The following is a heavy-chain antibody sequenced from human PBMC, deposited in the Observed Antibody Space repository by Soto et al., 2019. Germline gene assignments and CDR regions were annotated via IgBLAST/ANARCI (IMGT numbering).Heavy chain of an antibody. CDR2: IYYSGST. CDR3: ARVPLIDSSGEYFQH. V-gene: IGHV4-61*08. CDR1: GGSIISGGYS. J-gene: IGHJ1*01. D-gene: IGHD3-22*01. Sequence: SEPLSLTCAVSGGSIISGGYSWSWIRQPPGKGLEWIGYIYYSGSTNYNPSLKSRVTISVDTSKNQFSLKLSSVTAADTAVYYCARVPLIDSSGEYFQHWGQGTLVIVSS.